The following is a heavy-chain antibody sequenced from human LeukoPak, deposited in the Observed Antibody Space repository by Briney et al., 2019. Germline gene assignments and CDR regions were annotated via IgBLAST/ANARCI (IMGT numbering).Heavy chain of an antibody. D-gene: IGHD6-19*01. CDR1: GFIFSSYS. CDR2: ISSASAYR. J-gene: IGHJ4*02. CDR3: TRGPTLIGVAGTWPLDD. Sequence: GGSLRLSCAASGFIFSSYSMHWVRQAPGKGLEWVSSISSASAYRYYADSVKGRFTISRDNAKNSLHLQMNSLRAEDSAVYYCTRGPTLIGVAGTWPLDDWGQGTLVTVSS. V-gene: IGHV3-21*01.